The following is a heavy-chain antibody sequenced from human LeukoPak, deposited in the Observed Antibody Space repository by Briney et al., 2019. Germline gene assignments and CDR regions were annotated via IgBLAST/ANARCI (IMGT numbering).Heavy chain of an antibody. D-gene: IGHD4-23*01. CDR3: ARTKGDGGKTRRIDWYFDL. CDR2: IDSDTYGNTI. J-gene: IGHJ2*01. V-gene: IGHV3-48*01. Sequence: GGSLRLSCAASGFTLSSYSMNWVRQAPGKGLEWISYIDSDTYGNTIYYPHTVKGRFTISRDNAKNSLYLQMDSLRAEDTAVYYCARTKGDGGKTRRIDWYFDLWGRGTLVTVSS. CDR1: GFTLSSYS.